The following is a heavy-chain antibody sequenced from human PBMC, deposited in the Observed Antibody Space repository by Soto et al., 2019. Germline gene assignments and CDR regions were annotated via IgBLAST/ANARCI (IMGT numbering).Heavy chain of an antibody. CDR1: GFIFSTFW. D-gene: IGHD5-12*01. J-gene: IGHJ5*02. V-gene: IGHV3-74*01. CDR3: ATVATNSYNWLDP. CDR2: INSDGSKT. Sequence: EVQLVESGGTLVQPGGSLRLSCAASGFIFSTFWMHWVRQAPGKGLEWVSRINSDGSKTTYADSVKGRFTISRDNAKNTLYLQMNSLRGEDTAVYYCATVATNSYNWLDPWGQGTLVTVSS.